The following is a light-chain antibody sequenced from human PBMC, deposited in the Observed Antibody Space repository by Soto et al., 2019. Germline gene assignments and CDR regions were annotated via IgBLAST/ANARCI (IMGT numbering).Light chain of an antibody. Sequence: AKLSLXPGEXATLXXXXIQSVRSSYLAWYQQEPFQSPMLLIYVASIIPTGIPYMFSGSGSGTDFNLTISRLGPEDFAVCYWPGYKTRRLEGFCHGAKV. CDR2: VAS. J-gene: IGKJ1*01. CDR1: QSVRSSY. CDR3: PGYKTRRLEG. V-gene: IGKV3D-20*02.